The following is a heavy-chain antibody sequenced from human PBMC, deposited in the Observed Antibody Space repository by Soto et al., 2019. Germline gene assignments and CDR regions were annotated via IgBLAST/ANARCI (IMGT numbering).Heavy chain of an antibody. CDR3: ARGTRSMTTVVTPDAFDI. Sequence: PGGSLRLSCAASGFTFSSYSMNWVRQAPGKGLEWVSSISSSSSYIYYADSVKGRFTISRDNAKNSLYLQMNSLRAEDTAVYYCARGTRSMTTVVTPDAFDIWGQGTMVTV. CDR2: ISSSSSYI. D-gene: IGHD4-17*01. CDR1: GFTFSSYS. V-gene: IGHV3-21*01. J-gene: IGHJ3*02.